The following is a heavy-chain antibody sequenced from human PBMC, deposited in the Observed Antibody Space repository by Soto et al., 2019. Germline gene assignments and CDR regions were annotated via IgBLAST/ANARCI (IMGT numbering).Heavy chain of an antibody. J-gene: IGHJ4*02. D-gene: IGHD6-19*01. V-gene: IGHV2-70*04. CDR3: ARTYSSGPPFDY. CDR2: IDWDDDK. Sequence: SGPTLVNPTQTLTLTCTFSGFSLSTSGMRVSWIRQPPGKALEWLARIDWDDDKFYSTSLKTRLTISKDTSKNQVVLTMTNMDPVDTATYYCARTYSSGPPFDYWGQGTLVTVSS. CDR1: GFSLSTSGMR.